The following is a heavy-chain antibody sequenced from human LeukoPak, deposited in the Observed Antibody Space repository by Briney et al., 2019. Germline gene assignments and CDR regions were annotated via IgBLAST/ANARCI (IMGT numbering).Heavy chain of an antibody. V-gene: IGHV4-59*01. Sequence: SETLSLTCTVSGGSISSYYWSWIRQPPGKGLEWIGYNYYSGSTNYNPSLKSRVTISVDTSKNQFSLKLSSVTAADTAVYYCARDLTDRFDPWGQGTLVTVSS. CDR3: ARDLTDRFDP. CDR2: NYYSGST. J-gene: IGHJ5*02. CDR1: GGSISSYY.